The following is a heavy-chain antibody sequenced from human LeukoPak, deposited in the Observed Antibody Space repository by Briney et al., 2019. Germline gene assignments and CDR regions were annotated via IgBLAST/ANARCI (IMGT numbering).Heavy chain of an antibody. D-gene: IGHD1-14*01. J-gene: IGHJ4*02. CDR1: GFTFSSYS. CDR3: ARGLRGTIVAFEY. V-gene: IGHV4-34*01. CDR2: VNHSGST. Sequence: GSLRLSCAASGFTFSSYSMNWVRQAPGKGLEWIGEVNHSGSTNYNPSLKSRVTISLDTSYQNQFSLRLSSVTAADTAVYYCARGLRGTIVAFEYWGQGTLVTVSS.